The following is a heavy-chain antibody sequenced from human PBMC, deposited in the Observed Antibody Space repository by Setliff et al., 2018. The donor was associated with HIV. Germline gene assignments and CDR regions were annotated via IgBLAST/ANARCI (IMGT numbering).Heavy chain of an antibody. D-gene: IGHD2-2*01. Sequence: SETLSLTCGVSGYSITSGYYWGWIRQPTGKGLEWIGSVHDSGWTYYNPSLKSRVTISVDTSKNQFSLKLSSVTAADTAVYYCARDPRSPVGAFDIWGQGTMVTVSS. CDR2: VHDSGWT. CDR3: ARDPRSPVGAFDI. CDR1: GYSITSGYY. J-gene: IGHJ3*02. V-gene: IGHV4-38-2*02.